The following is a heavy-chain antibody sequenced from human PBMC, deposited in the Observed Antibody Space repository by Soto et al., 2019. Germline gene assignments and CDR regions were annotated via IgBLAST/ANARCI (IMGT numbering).Heavy chain of an antibody. V-gene: IGHV4-59*12. CDR3: ARGRYYYGSGSSPLY. D-gene: IGHD3-10*01. CDR1: GGPISSYY. Sequence: SETLSLTCTVSGGPISSYYWTWIRQPPGKGLEWIGYIYNSGSTNYNPSLKSRVTISVDTSKNQFSLKLSSVTAADTAVYYCARGRYYYGSGSSPLYWGQGTLVTVSS. CDR2: IYNSGST. J-gene: IGHJ4*02.